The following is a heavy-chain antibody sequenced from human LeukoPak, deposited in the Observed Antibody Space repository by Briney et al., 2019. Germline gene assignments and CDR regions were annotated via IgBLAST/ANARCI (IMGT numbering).Heavy chain of an antibody. D-gene: IGHD1-26*01. V-gene: IGHV3-48*03. CDR3: AREGGTYVLDAFDI. CDR2: ISSSSSTI. CDR1: GFTFSRYE. J-gene: IGHJ3*02. Sequence: GGSLRLSCAASGFTFSRYEMNWVRQAPGKGLEWVSYISSSSSTIYYADSVKGRFTISRDNAKNSLYLQMNGLRAEDTAVYYCAREGGTYVLDAFDIWGPGTLVTVSS.